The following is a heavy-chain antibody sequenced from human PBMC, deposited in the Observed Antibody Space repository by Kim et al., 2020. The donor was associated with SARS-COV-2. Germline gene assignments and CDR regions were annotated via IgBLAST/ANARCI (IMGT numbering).Heavy chain of an antibody. CDR1: GFTFSSYA. Sequence: GGSLRLSCAASGFTFSSYAMSWVRQAPGKGLEWVSAISGSGGSTYYADSVKGRFTISRDNSKNTLYLQMNSLRAEDTAVYYCAKRGDSRDSSGLTPPANDYWGQGTLVTVSS. CDR2: ISGSGGST. J-gene: IGHJ4*02. D-gene: IGHD3-22*01. CDR3: AKRGDSRDSSGLTPPANDY. V-gene: IGHV3-23*01.